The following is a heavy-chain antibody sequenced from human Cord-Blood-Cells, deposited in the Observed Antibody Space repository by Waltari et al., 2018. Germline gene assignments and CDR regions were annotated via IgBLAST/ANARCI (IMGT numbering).Heavy chain of an antibody. CDR2: ISYDGSNK. D-gene: IGHD3-16*01. CDR1: GFTFSSYG. Sequence: QVQLVESGGGVVQPGRSLRLSCAASGFTFSSYGMHWVRQAQGKGLAWVAVISYDGSNKYYADSVKGRFTISRDNSKNTLYLQMNSLRAEDTAVYYCAKPLGGHTLQYYDYIWGIGYWGQGTLVTVSS. CDR3: AKPLGGHTLQYYDYIWGIGY. J-gene: IGHJ4*02. V-gene: IGHV3-30*18.